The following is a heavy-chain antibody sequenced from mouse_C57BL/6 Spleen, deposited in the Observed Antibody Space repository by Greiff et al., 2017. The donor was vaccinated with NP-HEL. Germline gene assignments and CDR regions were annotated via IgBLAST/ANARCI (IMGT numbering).Heavy chain of an antibody. CDR1: GFTFSDYY. J-gene: IGHJ1*03. V-gene: IGHV5-16*01. CDR2: INYDGSST. CDR3: ARDRIYYYGSSYWYFDG. D-gene: IGHD1-1*01. Sequence: EVMLVESEGGLVQPGSSMKLSCTASGFTFSDYYMAWVRQVPEKGLEWVANINYDGSSTYYLDSLKSRFIISRDNAKNILYLQMSSLKSEDTATYYCARDRIYYYGSSYWYFDGWGTGTTVTVSS.